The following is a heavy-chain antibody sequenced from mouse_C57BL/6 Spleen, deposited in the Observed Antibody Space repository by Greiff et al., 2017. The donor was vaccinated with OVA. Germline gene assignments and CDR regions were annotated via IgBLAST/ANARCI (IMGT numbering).Heavy chain of an antibody. V-gene: IGHV14-1*01. CDR3: TYINLQLGRRAY. Sequence: EVKPVESGAELVRPGASVKLSCTASGFNIKDYYMHWVKQRPEQGLEWIGRIDPEDGDTEYAPKFQGKATMTADTSSNTAYLQLSSLTSEDTAVYYCTYINLQLGRRAYWGQGTLVTVSA. CDR2: IDPEDGDT. CDR1: GFNIKDYY. D-gene: IGHD4-1*02. J-gene: IGHJ3*01.